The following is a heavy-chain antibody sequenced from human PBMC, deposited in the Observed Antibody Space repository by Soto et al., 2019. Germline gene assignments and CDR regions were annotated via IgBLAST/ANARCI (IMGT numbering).Heavy chain of an antibody. CDR2: ISSSGSTI. J-gene: IGHJ5*02. V-gene: IGHV3-11*01. D-gene: IGHD6-13*01. CDR1: GFTFSDDY. CDR3: ARQQLAGRYWFDP. Sequence: WGSLRLSCVASGFTFSDDYMSWIRQAPGKGLEWVSYISSSGSTIYYAGSVKGRFTISRDNAKNSLYLQMNSLRAEDKAVYYCARQQLAGRYWFDPWGQGTLVTVSS.